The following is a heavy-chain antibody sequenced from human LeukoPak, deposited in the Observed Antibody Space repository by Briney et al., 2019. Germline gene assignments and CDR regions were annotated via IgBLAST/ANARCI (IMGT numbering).Heavy chain of an antibody. CDR3: ATVLIAYCGGDCSNHLRY. CDR1: GYTLTELS. CDR2: FDPEDGET. Sequence: ASVKVSCKVSGYTLTELSMHWVRQAPGKGLEWMGGFDPEDGETIYAQKFQGRVTMTEDTSTDTAYMELSSLRSEDTAVYYCATVLIAYCGGDCSNHLRYWGQGTLVTVSS. V-gene: IGHV1-24*01. D-gene: IGHD2-21*02. J-gene: IGHJ4*02.